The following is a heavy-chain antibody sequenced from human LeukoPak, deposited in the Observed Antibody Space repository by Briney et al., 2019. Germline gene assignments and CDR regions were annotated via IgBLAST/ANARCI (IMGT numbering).Heavy chain of an antibody. CDR2: IYYSGST. V-gene: IGHV4-39*07. D-gene: IGHD3-22*01. Sequence: PSETLSLTCTVSGGSISSSSYYWGWIRQPPGKGLEWIGSIYYSGSTYYNPSLKSRVTISVDTSKNQFSLKLSSVTAADTAVYYCASNPGITMIVVVTPSGAFDIWGQGTMVTVSS. CDR3: ASNPGITMIVVVTPSGAFDI. CDR1: GGSISSSSYY. J-gene: IGHJ3*02.